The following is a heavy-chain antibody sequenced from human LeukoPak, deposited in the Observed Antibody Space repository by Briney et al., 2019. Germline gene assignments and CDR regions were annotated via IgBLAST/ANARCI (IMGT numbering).Heavy chain of an antibody. Sequence: SETLSLTCAVYGGSFSGYYWSWIRQPPGKGLERIGEINHSGSTNYNPSLKSRVTISVDTSKNQFSLKLSSVTAADTAVYYCARGKIHYDFWSGYRVFDPWGQGTLVTVSS. J-gene: IGHJ5*02. CDR1: GGSFSGYY. CDR2: INHSGST. CDR3: ARGKIHYDFWSGYRVFDP. V-gene: IGHV4-34*01. D-gene: IGHD3-3*01.